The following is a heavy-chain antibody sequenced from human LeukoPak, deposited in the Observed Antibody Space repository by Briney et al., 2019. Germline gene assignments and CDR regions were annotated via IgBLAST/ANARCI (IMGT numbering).Heavy chain of an antibody. V-gene: IGHV4-38-2*01. Sequence: SETLSLTCAVSGYSISSGYYWGWIRQPPGKGLEWIGSIYHSGSTYYNPSLKSRVTISVDTSKNQFSLKLSSVTAADTAVYYCARRILGYCSSTSCLWFGPWGQGTLVTVSS. CDR2: IYHSGST. J-gene: IGHJ5*02. CDR3: ARRILGYCSSTSCLWFGP. CDR1: GYSISSGYY. D-gene: IGHD2-2*01.